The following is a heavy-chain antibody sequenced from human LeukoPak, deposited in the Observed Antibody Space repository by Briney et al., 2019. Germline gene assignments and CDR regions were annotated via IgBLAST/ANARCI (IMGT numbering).Heavy chain of an antibody. CDR3: ARDLIDQNWFDP. V-gene: IGHV3-48*04. CDR1: GFTFSSYS. Sequence: PGGSLRLSCAASGFTFSSYSMNWVRQAPGKGLEWVSHISSSSSTIYYADSVKGRFTIPRDNAKNSLYLQMDSLRAEDTAVYYCARDLIDQNWFDPWGQGTLVTVSS. D-gene: IGHD2-8*01. J-gene: IGHJ5*02. CDR2: ISSSSSTI.